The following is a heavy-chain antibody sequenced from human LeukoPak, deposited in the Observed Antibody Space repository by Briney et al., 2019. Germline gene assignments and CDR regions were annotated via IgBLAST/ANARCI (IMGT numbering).Heavy chain of an antibody. CDR1: GDRVSSNTAA. J-gene: IGHJ6*02. CDR3: ARDPGYYYAMDV. D-gene: IGHD2-15*01. V-gene: IGHV6-1*01. CDR2: TYYRSKWYY. Sequence: SQTLSLTCAISGDRVSSNTAAWNWVRQSPSRGLEWLGRTYYRSKWYYDYATSVSSRMAINPDTSKNLFSLQLNSVTPEDTAVYYCARDPGYYYAMDVWGQGTTVTVSS.